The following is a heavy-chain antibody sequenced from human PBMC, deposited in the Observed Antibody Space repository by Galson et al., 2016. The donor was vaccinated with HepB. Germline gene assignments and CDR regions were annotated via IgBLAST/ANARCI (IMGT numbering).Heavy chain of an antibody. CDR3: ARGSHDSFMDV. Sequence: SLRLSCAASGFTLRTYDVNWVRQAPGKGLEWISQISSSGVTINYADSVKGRFTISRDNSKNIQYLHMNSLRAEDTAVYYCARGSHDSFMDVWGQGTTVTVSS. J-gene: IGHJ6*02. CDR1: GFTLRTYD. V-gene: IGHV3-48*01. D-gene: IGHD3-16*01. CDR2: ISSSGVTI.